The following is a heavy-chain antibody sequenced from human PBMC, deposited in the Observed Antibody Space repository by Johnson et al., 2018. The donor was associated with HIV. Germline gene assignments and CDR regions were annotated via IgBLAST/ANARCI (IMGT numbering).Heavy chain of an antibody. CDR3: AKDTRSSSGLGAFDI. V-gene: IGHV3-33*06. Sequence: QVHLVESGGGVVQPGRSLRLSCAASGFTFSSYGMHWVRQAPGKGLEWVAVIWYDGSNKYYADSVKGRFTISRYNSKNTLYLQMNSLRAEDTAVYYCAKDTRSSSGLGAFDIWGQGTMVTVSS. J-gene: IGHJ3*02. CDR1: GFTFSSYG. D-gene: IGHD6-6*01. CDR2: IWYDGSNK.